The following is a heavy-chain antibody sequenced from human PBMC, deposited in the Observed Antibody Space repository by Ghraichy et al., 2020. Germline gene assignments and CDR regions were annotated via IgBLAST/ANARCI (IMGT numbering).Heavy chain of an antibody. CDR3: ARGRHYYGSGRSHYYYYYGMDV. J-gene: IGHJ6*02. CDR1: GGSFSGYY. V-gene: IGHV4-34*01. D-gene: IGHD3-10*01. Sequence: ESLNISCAVYGGSFSGYYWSWIRQPPGKGLEWIGEINHSGSTNYNPSLKSRVTISVDTSKNQFSLKLSSVTAADTAVYYCARGRHYYGSGRSHYYYYYGMDVWGQGTTVTVSS. CDR2: INHSGST.